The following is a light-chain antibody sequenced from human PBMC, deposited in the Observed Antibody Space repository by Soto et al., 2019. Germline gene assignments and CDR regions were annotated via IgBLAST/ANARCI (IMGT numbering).Light chain of an antibody. CDR2: KAS. V-gene: IGKV1-5*03. Sequence: DTQMTQSPSTLSASVGDRVTITCRASQTIYSWLAWYQQKPGQPPRLLIHKASTLETGVPSRFSGSGYGSEFTLIISSLQPDDFATYYCHQYNSYPRTFGQGTKV. J-gene: IGKJ1*01. CDR3: HQYNSYPRT. CDR1: QTIYSW.